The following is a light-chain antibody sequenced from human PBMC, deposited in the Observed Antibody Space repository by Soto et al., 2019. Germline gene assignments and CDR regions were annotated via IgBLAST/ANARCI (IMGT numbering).Light chain of an antibody. CDR2: GAS. J-gene: IGKJ1*01. V-gene: IGKV3-20*01. CDR3: QQYGSSPET. CDR1: QSVRSSS. Sequence: EIVLTQSPGTLSLSPGERATLSCRASQSVRSSSLAWYQQKPGQAPRLLIYGASSRATGIPVRFSGSGSGTDFSLTTSRLEPEDFAVYYCQQYGSSPETFGQGTKVEIK.